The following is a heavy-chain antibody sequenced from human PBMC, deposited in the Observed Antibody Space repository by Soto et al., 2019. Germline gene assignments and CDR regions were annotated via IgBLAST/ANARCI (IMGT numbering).Heavy chain of an antibody. J-gene: IGHJ4*02. CDR2: IMATGDRT. V-gene: IGHV3-23*01. D-gene: IGHD3-22*01. CDR3: ATMNGYFEY. CDR1: GFSFSSYS. Sequence: TGGSLRLSCADSGFSFSSYSMSWVRQTPGKGLEWVAAIMATGDRTYYADSVTGRFTISRDNSKKTHYLQMTSLRAEDTAMYYCATMNGYFEYWGQGTPVTVSS.